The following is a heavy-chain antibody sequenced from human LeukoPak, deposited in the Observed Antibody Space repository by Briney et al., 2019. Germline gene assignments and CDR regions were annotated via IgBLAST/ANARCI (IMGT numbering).Heavy chain of an antibody. V-gene: IGHV3-74*01. D-gene: IGHD3-10*01. CDR3: ARDVGGAGSF. J-gene: IGHJ4*02. CDR2: IDNYGRTT. CDR1: GYSFSSYL. Sequence: PGGSLRLSCAASGYSFSSYLMHWVRQVPGKGLVWVSRIDNYGRTTDYADSVKGRFTISRDNVQNTLYLQMNSLNAEDTAVYYCARDVGGAGSFWGQGTLVTVSS.